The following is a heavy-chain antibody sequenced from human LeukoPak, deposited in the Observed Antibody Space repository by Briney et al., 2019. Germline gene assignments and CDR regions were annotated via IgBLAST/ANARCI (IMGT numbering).Heavy chain of an antibody. Sequence: PSETLSLTCAVYGGSFSGYYWSWIRQLPGKGLEWIGEINHSGSTNYNPSLKSRVTISVDTSKNQFSLKLSSVTAADTAVYYCATVRRVLVGATRGDYWGQGTLVTVSS. CDR3: ATVRRVLVGATRGDY. V-gene: IGHV4-34*01. J-gene: IGHJ4*02. CDR2: INHSGST. CDR1: GGSFSGYY. D-gene: IGHD1-26*01.